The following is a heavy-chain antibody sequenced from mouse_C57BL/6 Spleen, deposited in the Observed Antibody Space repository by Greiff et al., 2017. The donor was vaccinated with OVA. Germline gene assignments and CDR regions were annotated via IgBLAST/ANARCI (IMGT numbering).Heavy chain of an antibody. Sequence: QVQLKESGAELVRPGASVTLSCKASGYTFTDYEMHWVKQTPVHGLEWIGAIDPETGGTAYNQKFKGKAILTADKSSSTAYMELRSLTSEDSAVDYCTRDNWDNYWGQGTTLTVSS. CDR2: IDPETGGT. CDR1: GYTFTDYE. J-gene: IGHJ2*01. D-gene: IGHD4-1*01. CDR3: TRDNWDNY. V-gene: IGHV1-15*01.